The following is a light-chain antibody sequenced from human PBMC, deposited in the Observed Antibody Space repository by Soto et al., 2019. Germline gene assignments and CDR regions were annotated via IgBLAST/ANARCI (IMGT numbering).Light chain of an antibody. Sequence: EIVLTQSPGTLSLSPGERATLSCRASQSVSSSYLAWYQQKPGQAPRLLIYGSTSRATGVPDRLSGSGSGTDFTLTISRQEPEDFAVYFCQQYGSSPPTFGQGTKGEIK. J-gene: IGKJ1*01. CDR1: QSVSSSY. CDR2: GST. V-gene: IGKV3-20*01. CDR3: QQYGSSPPT.